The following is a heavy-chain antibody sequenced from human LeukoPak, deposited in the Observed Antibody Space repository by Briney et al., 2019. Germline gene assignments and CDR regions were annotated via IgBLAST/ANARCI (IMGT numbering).Heavy chain of an antibody. V-gene: IGHV1-2*02. D-gene: IGHD5-18*01. CDR2: INPNSGGT. Sequence: GASVKVSCKASGGTFSSYAISWVRQAPGQGLEWMGWINPNSGGTNYAQKFQGRVTMTRDTSISTAYMELSRLRSDDTAVYYCARERTTGYSYGLIDYWGQGTLVTVSS. CDR3: ARERTTGYSYGLIDY. CDR1: GGTFSSYA. J-gene: IGHJ4*02.